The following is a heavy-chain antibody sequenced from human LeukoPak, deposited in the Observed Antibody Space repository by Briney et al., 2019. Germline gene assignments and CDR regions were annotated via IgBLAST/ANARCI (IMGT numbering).Heavy chain of an antibody. CDR1: GYTFTSYG. V-gene: IGHV1-18*01. CDR3: ARDSILYCSSTSCYQTEFDY. CDR2: ISAYNGNT. Sequence: GASVKVSCKASGYTFTSYGISWVRQAPGQGLEWMGWISAYNGNTNYAQKLQGRVTMTTDTSTSTAYMELRSLRSDDTAVYYCARDSILYCSSTSCYQTEFDYWGQGTLVTVSS. D-gene: IGHD2-2*01. J-gene: IGHJ4*02.